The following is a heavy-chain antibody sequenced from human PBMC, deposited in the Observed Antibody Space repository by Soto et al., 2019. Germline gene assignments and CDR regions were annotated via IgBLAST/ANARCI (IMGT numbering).Heavy chain of an antibody. CDR2: IHYSGNT. V-gene: IGHV4-59*01. D-gene: IGHD3-10*01. J-gene: IGHJ4*02. CDR1: GGSISGYY. Sequence: SETLSLTCTVSGGSISGYYWRWIRQPPGKRLEWIGYIHYSGNTNYNPSLKSRVTMSVDMSKNQFSLKLSSVTAADTAIYYCARDHPGSSHFDYWGQGTLVTVSS. CDR3: ARDHPGSSHFDY.